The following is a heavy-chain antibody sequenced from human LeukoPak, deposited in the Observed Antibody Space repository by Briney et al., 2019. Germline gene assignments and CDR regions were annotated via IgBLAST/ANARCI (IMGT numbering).Heavy chain of an antibody. J-gene: IGHJ4*02. CDR2: ISYDGSNK. D-gene: IGHD4-17*01. V-gene: IGHV3-30*18. Sequence: GGSLRLSCAASGFTFSSYGMHWVRQAPGKGLEWVAVISYDGSNKYYADSVKGRFTISRDNSKNTLYLQMSSLRAEDTAVYYCAKDLGRTVTRPFDYWGQGTLVTVSS. CDR3: AKDLGRTVTRPFDY. CDR1: GFTFSSYG.